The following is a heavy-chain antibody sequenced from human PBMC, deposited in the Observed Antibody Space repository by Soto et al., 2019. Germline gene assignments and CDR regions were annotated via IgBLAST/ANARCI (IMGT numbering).Heavy chain of an antibody. CDR1: GFTFSSYD. Sequence: GGSLRLSCAASGFTFSSYDMHWVRQATGKGLEWVSAIGTAGDTYYPDSVKGRFTISRENAKNSLYLQMNSLRAGDTAVYYCARSQWPGSLWDGMDVWGQGTTVTVSS. V-gene: IGHV3-13*01. J-gene: IGHJ6*02. CDR3: ARSQWPGSLWDGMDV. D-gene: IGHD6-19*01. CDR2: IGTAGDT.